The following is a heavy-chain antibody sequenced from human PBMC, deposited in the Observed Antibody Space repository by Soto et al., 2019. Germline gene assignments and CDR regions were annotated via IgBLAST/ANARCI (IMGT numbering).Heavy chain of an antibody. CDR2: ISGSGGST. Sequence: EVQLLESGGGLVQPGGSLRLSCAASGFTFSSYAMSWVRQAPGKGLEWVSSISGSGGSTYYADSVKGRFTISRDNSKNTLDLQMSRLSAEDTAVYYFAKVSRITMVRGKNRGVILGDAFDIWGQGTMVTVSS. CDR3: AKVSRITMVRGKNRGVILGDAFDI. CDR1: GFTFSSYA. D-gene: IGHD3-10*01. V-gene: IGHV3-23*01. J-gene: IGHJ3*02.